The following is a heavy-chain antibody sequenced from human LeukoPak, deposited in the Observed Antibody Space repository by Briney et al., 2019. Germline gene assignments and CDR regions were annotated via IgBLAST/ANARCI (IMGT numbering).Heavy chain of an antibody. CDR2: INTDGSST. CDR3: ANGAFRLYYIDV. D-gene: IGHD3-16*01. V-gene: IGHV3-74*01. Sequence: GGSLRLSCAASGFTFSNYWMHWVRQAPGKGLVWVSRINTDGSSTDYADSVKGRFTISRDNAKNTVYLQINSLRAEDTAVYYCANGAFRLYYIDVWGKGTTVTVSS. J-gene: IGHJ6*03. CDR1: GFTFSNYW.